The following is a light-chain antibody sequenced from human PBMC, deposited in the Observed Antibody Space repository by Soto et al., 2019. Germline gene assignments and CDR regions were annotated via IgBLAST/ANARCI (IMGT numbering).Light chain of an antibody. CDR2: WAS. V-gene: IGKV4-1*01. Sequence: DIVMTQSPDSLAVSLGERATINCKSSQSVLYSSNNKNYLAWYQQKPGQPPKLLIYWASTRESGVPDRFSGSWSGTDFTLTISSLQAEDVAVYYCQQYYSTPDTFGPGTKVDIK. CDR1: QSVLYSSNNKNY. CDR3: QQYYSTPDT. J-gene: IGKJ3*01.